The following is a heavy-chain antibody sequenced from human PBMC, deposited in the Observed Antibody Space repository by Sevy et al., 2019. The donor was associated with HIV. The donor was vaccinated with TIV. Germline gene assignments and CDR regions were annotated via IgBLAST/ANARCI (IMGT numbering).Heavy chain of an antibody. Sequence: GGSLRLSCAASGFTFSSYAMSWVRQAPGKGLEWVSAISGSGGSTYYADSVKGRFTISRANSKRTLYLQINRLRAEATAVIYCAKWTITMIVVVITSHTALYNWGQGKMVTVSS. D-gene: IGHD3-22*01. CDR2: ISGSGGST. CDR1: GFTFSSYA. J-gene: IGHJ3*02. V-gene: IGHV3-23*01. CDR3: AKWTITMIVVVITSHTALYN.